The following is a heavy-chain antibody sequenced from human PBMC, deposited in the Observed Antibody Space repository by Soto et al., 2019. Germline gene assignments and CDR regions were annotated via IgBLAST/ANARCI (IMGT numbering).Heavy chain of an antibody. CDR3: ARGRWLRYFDWFLEWFDP. CDR1: GGSFTGYY. D-gene: IGHD3-9*01. Sequence: PSETLSLTCAVYGGSFTGYYWSWIRQPPGKGLEWIGEINHSGSTNYNPSLKSRVTITVDTSKNQFSLKLSSVTAADTAVYYCARGRWLRYFDWFLEWFDPWGRGTLVTVSS. CDR2: INHSGST. V-gene: IGHV4-34*01. J-gene: IGHJ5*02.